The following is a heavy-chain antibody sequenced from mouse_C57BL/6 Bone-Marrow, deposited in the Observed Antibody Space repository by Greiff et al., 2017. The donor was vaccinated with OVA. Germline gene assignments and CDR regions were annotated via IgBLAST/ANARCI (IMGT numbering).Heavy chain of an antibody. CDR2: ISDGGSYT. V-gene: IGHV5-4*03. J-gene: IGHJ2*01. CDR3: ASSDDDYQYYFDY. CDR1: GFTFSSYA. D-gene: IGHD2-3*01. Sequence: EVKVVESGGGLVKPGGSLKLSCAASGFTFSSYAMSWVRQTPEKRLEWVATISDGGSYTYYPDNVKGRFTISRDNAKNNLYLQMSHLKSEDTAMYYCASSDDDYQYYFDYWGQGTTLTVSS.